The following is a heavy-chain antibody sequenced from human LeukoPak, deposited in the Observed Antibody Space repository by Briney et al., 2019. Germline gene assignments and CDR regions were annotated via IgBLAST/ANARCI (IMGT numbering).Heavy chain of an antibody. J-gene: IGHJ1*01. D-gene: IGHD3-22*01. Sequence: GRSLRLSCAASGFTFSSYAMHWVRQAPGKGLEWVAVVSYDGSNKYYADSVKGRFTISRDSSKNTLYLQMNSLRAEDTAVYYCARRYYDSSGPFQHWGQGTLVTVSS. V-gene: IGHV3-30-3*01. CDR1: GFTFSSYA. CDR3: ARRYYDSSGPFQH. CDR2: VSYDGSNK.